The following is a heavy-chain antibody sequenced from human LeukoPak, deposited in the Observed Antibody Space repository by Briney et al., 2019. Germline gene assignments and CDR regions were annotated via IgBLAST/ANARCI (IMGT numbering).Heavy chain of an antibody. CDR2: INPNSGGT. J-gene: IGHJ6*02. CDR1: GYTFTGYY. D-gene: IGHD2-15*01. V-gene: IGHV1-2*02. CDR3: ARETGYCSGGSCYSKYYYYGMDV. Sequence: ASVKVSCKASGYTFTGYYIHWVRQAPGQGLEWMGWINPNSGGTNYAQKFQGRVTMTRDTSISTAYMELRSLRSDDTAVYYCARETGYCSGGSCYSKYYYYGMDVWGQGTTVTVSS.